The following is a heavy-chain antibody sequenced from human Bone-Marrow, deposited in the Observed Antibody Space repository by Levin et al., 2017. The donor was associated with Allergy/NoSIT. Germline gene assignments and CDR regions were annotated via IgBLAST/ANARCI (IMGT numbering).Heavy chain of an antibody. CDR2: IYHSGNT. J-gene: IGHJ5*01. CDR1: GYSISSNCY. D-gene: IGHD3-22*01. Sequence: PSQTLSLTCVVSGYSISSNCYWGWIRQPPGKGLEWIGNIYHSGNTFYNPSLRSRVTISVDTSKNQFSLKLNSVTAADTAVYYCARDCGDLIENWFDSWGQGTLVTVSS. V-gene: IGHV4-38-2*02. CDR3: ARDCGDLIENWFDS.